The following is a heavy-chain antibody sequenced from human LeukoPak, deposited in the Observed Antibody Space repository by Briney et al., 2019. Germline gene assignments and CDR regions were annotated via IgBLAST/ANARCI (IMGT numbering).Heavy chain of an antibody. J-gene: IGHJ4*02. Sequence: SVKVYCKASGGTFSSYAISWVRQAPGQGLEWMGGIIPIFGTANYAQKFQGRVTITADESTSTAYMELSSLRSEDTAVYYCARGGTGYSSGWYDEWVRWAIDYWGQGTLVTVSS. CDR3: ARGGTGYSSGWYDEWVRWAIDY. V-gene: IGHV1-69*13. CDR1: GGTFSSYA. CDR2: IIPIFGTA. D-gene: IGHD6-19*01.